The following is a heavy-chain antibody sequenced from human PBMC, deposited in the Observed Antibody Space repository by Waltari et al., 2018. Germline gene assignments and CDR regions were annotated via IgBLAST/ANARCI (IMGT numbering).Heavy chain of an antibody. Sequence: EVQLVQSGAEVKKNGATVKISCKVSGYTFTDYYMQRVQRGPGKGLEWMGLVEAEDGETIYAEKFQGRVTITADTSTDTAYMELSSLRSEDTAVYYCATHPWGSYRPFDYWGQGTLVTVSS. D-gene: IGHD3-16*02. CDR1: GYTFTDYY. J-gene: IGHJ4*02. CDR2: VEAEDGET. V-gene: IGHV1-69-2*01. CDR3: ATHPWGSYRPFDY.